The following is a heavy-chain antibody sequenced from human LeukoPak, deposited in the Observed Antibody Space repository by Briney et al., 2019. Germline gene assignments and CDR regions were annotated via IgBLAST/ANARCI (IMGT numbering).Heavy chain of an antibody. V-gene: IGHV3-21*01. J-gene: IGHJ4*02. CDR2: ISSSSSYI. Sequence: GGSLRLSCAASGFTFSSYSMNWVRQAPGKGLEWVSSISSSSSYIYYADSVKGRFTISRDNAKNSLYLQMNSLRAEDTAVYYCARDASGYYDSSGYLDYWGQGTLVTVSS. CDR3: ARDASGYYDSSGYLDY. D-gene: IGHD3-22*01. CDR1: GFTFSSYS.